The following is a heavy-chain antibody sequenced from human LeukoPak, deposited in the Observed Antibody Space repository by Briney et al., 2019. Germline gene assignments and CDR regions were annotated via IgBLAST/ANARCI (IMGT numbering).Heavy chain of an antibody. CDR3: ARLDSGNHGNIPH. V-gene: IGHV4-59*08. CDR2: IYYSGTT. Sequence: SETLSLTCSVSGDSLSPFYWTWIRQPPGKGLGWIGYIYYSGTTRYNPSLKSRVTISVDPSKNQFSLRLSSVTAADTAVYYCARLDSGNHGNIPHWGQGTLVTVSS. CDR1: GDSLSPFY. J-gene: IGHJ1*01. D-gene: IGHD1-26*01.